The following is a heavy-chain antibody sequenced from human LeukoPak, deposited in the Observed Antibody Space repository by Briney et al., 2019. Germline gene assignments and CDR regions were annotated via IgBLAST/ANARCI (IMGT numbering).Heavy chain of an antibody. CDR1: RYTFTSYY. J-gene: IGHJ4*02. Sequence: ASVKVSCKASRYTFTSYYMHWVRQAPGQGLEWMGIINPSGGSTSYPQQFQGRVTMTTDTSTSTVYMELSSLRSEDTAVYYCARVRRGIAANYFDYWGQGTLVTVSS. D-gene: IGHD6-13*01. CDR2: INPSGGST. CDR3: ARVRRGIAANYFDY. V-gene: IGHV1-46*01.